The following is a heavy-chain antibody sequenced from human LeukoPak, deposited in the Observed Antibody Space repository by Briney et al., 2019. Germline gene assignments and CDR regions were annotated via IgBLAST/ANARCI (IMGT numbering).Heavy chain of an antibody. CDR3: AREYYDSSGYYPVPYYYYIDV. V-gene: IGHV3-48*01. CDR1: GFTFSSYS. J-gene: IGHJ6*03. Sequence: PGGSLRLSCAASGFTFSSYSMNWVRQAPGKGLEWVSYISSSSSTIYYADSVKGRFTISRDNAKNSLYLQMNSLRAEDTAVYYCAREYYDSSGYYPVPYYYYIDVWGKGTTVTVSS. CDR2: ISSSSSTI. D-gene: IGHD3-22*01.